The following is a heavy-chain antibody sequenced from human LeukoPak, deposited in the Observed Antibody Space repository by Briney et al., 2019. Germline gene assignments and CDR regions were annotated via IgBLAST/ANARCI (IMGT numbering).Heavy chain of an antibody. J-gene: IGHJ3*02. CDR1: GFTVSSNY. CDR2: IYSGGST. Sequence: AGSLCLSCAASGFTVSSNYRSWVRQAPGKGLEWVIDIYSGGSTYYADSVKGRFTISRDTSKNTLYLQMNSLRAEDTAVYYCARVCSSTSCYRGALGAFDIWGQGTMVTVSS. V-gene: IGHV3-66*02. CDR3: ARVCSSTSCYRGALGAFDI. D-gene: IGHD2-2*02.